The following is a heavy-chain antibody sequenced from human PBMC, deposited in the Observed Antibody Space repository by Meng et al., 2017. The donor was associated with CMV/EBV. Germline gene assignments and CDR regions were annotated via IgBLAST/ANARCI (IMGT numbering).Heavy chain of an antibody. CDR3: ARVCGGSCFDY. CDR2: IIPIFGTA. V-gene: IGHV1-69*12. D-gene: IGHD2-15*01. CDR1: GGTLGSYA. Sequence: QGQCVESGAGVKKPGSWVKVPCKASGGTLGSYAITWVRSAPGQGLAWMGWIIPIFGTAKYAQKFKGRVTITAVESTIIAYMEPSSLRSEDTAVYYCARVCGGSCFDYWGQGTLVTVSS. J-gene: IGHJ4*02.